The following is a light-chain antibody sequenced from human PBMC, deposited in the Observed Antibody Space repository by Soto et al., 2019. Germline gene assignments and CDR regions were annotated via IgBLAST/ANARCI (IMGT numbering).Light chain of an antibody. V-gene: IGKV1-5*01. CDR3: QQYASYSPT. J-gene: IGKJ1*01. Sequence: DIQMTQSPSTLSASVGDRVTITCRASQSINNRLAWYQLKPGKAPKLLIYHASTLQSGVPSGFSGSGSGTEFTLTISSLQPDDFATYYCQQYASYSPTFGQGTRWIS. CDR1: QSINNR. CDR2: HAS.